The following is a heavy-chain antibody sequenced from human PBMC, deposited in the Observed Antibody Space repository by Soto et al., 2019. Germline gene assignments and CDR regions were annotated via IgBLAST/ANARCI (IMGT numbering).Heavy chain of an antibody. J-gene: IGHJ5*02. V-gene: IGHV1-69*15. CDR3: AKDGGRDGYFGNWFDP. CDR2: IIPIFGTA. Sequence: QVQLMQSGAEVKKPGSSVKVSCKASGGTFSNYAITWVRQAPGQGLEWLGRIIPIFGTANYAQKFQGRVTITADEATTTAYMGRSSLRSDDTAVYYCAKDGGRDGYFGNWFDPWGQGTLGTVSS. CDR1: GGTFSNYA. D-gene: IGHD5-12*01.